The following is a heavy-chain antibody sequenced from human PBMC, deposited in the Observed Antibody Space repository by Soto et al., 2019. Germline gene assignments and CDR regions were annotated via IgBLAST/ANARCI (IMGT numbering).Heavy chain of an antibody. CDR2: IYYIGST. V-gene: IGHV4-31*03. CDR1: GGSISSGGYY. Sequence: QVQLQESGPGLVKPSQTLSLTYTVSGGSISSGGYYWNWIRQHPGKGLEWIGDIYYIGSTYYNPSLKSRVTMSLDTSQNQFSLKLSSVTAADTAVYYCARSVFPWGQGTLVTVSS. J-gene: IGHJ5*02. CDR3: ARSVFP.